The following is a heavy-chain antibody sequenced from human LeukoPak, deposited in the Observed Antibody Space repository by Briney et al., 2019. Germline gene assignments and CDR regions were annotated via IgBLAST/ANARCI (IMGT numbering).Heavy chain of an antibody. J-gene: IGHJ4*02. CDR3: AKDFDPFRCSGSFGEDY. V-gene: IGHV3-30*02. CDR2: IRYDGSNK. D-gene: IGHD6-19*01. Sequence: PGGSLRLSCAASGFTFSSYGMHWVRQAPGKGLEWVAFIRYDGSNKYYADSVKGRFTISRDNSKNTLYLQMNSLRAEDTAVYYCAKDFDPFRCSGSFGEDYWGQGTLVTVSS. CDR1: GFTFSSYG.